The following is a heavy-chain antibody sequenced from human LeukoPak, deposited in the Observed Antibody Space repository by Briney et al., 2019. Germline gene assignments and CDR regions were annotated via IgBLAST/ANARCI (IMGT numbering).Heavy chain of an antibody. CDR1: GYSFTSYW. D-gene: IGHD3-22*01. V-gene: IGHV5-51*01. CDR3: ASYNYYDSSGYYYEWVY. Sequence: GESLKISCKGSGYSFTSYWSGWVRQMPGKGLGWMGIIYPGDSDTRYSPSFQGQVTISADKSITTAYLQWSSLNASDTAMYYCASYNYYDSSGYYYEWVYWGQGTLVTVSS. CDR2: IYPGDSDT. J-gene: IGHJ4*02.